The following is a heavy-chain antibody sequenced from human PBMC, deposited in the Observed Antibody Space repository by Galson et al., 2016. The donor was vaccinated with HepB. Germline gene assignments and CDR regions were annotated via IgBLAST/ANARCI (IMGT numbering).Heavy chain of an antibody. Sequence: SLRLSCAGFGFTFSRSGLNWVRQAPGKGLQWISYISSSIRTIYYADSVKGRFTISRDSAKNSVYLQMNRLRDDDTGVYYCARELVRSAFDLWGQGTLVTVSS. CDR2: ISSSIRTI. V-gene: IGHV3-48*02. CDR3: ARELVRSAFDL. J-gene: IGHJ3*01. D-gene: IGHD6-6*01. CDR1: GFTFSRSG.